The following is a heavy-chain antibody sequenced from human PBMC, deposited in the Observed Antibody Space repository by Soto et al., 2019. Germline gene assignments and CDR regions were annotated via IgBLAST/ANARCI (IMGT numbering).Heavy chain of an antibody. D-gene: IGHD2-15*01. CDR3: ATLVGYYYYYMDV. CDR2: INPSGGST. V-gene: IGHV1-46*01. CDR1: GYTFTSYY. Sequence: VKVSCKASGYTFTSYYMHWVRQAPGQGLEWMGIINPSGGSTSYAQKFQGRVTMTRDTSTSTVYMELSSLRSEDTAVYYCATLVGYYYYYMDVWGKGTTVTVSS. J-gene: IGHJ6*03.